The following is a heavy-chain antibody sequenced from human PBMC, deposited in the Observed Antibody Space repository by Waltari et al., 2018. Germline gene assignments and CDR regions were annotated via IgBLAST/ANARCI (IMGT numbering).Heavy chain of an antibody. V-gene: IGHV1-2*06. J-gene: IGHJ1*01. CDR2: INPNSGGT. Sequence: QVQLVQSGAEVKKPGASVKVSCKASGYTFTGYYMHWVRQAPGQGLEWMGRINPNSGGTNDAQKFQGRVTMTRDTSISTAYMELSRLRSDDTAVYYCATRTYYYDSSGYYSAEYFQHWGQGTLVTVSS. CDR3: ATRTYYYDSSGYYSAEYFQH. D-gene: IGHD3-22*01. CDR1: GYTFTGYY.